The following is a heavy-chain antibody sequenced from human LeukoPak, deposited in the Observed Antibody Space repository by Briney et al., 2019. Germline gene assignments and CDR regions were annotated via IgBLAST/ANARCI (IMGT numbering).Heavy chain of an antibody. D-gene: IGHD3-16*02. V-gene: IGHV4-39*07. Sequence: SETLSLTCTVSGGSISSSSYYWGWIRQPPGKGLEWIGSIYYSGSTYYNPSLKNRVTISVDTSKNQFSLKLSSVTAADTAVYYCARDWITFGGVIVFFDYWGQGTLVTVSS. CDR3: ARDWITFGGVIVFFDY. CDR2: IYYSGST. CDR1: GGSISSSSYY. J-gene: IGHJ4*02.